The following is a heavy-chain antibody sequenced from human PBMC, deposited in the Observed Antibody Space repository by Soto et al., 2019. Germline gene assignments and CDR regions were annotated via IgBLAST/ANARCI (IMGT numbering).Heavy chain of an antibody. Sequence: VQLVQSGAEVKKPGSSVKVSCKASGGSLTNYAVSWVRQAPGQGLEWLGGIIPIFGTADYAQKFQGRVTITADEPTSTVHMELSSLRSDDTAGYYCGSWLKEGGIGGNYYYGMDVWGQGTTVTVSS. D-gene: IGHD1-1*01. CDR3: GSWLKEGGIGGNYYYGMDV. J-gene: IGHJ6*02. CDR1: GGSLTNYA. V-gene: IGHV1-69*13. CDR2: IIPIFGTA.